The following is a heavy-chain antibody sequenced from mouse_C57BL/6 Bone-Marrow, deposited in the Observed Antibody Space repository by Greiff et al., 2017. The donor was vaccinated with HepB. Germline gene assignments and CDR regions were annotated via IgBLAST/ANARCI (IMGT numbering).Heavy chain of an antibody. Sequence: QVHVKQSGAELAKPGASVKLSCKASGYTFTSYWMHWVKQRPGQGLEWIGYINPSSGYTKYNQKFKDKATLTADKSSSTAYMQLSSLTYEDSAVYYCAREGTTVVARNWFAYWGQGTRVTVSA. CDR1: GYTFTSYW. CDR2: INPSSGYT. D-gene: IGHD1-1*01. CDR3: AREGTTVVARNWFAY. J-gene: IGHJ3*01. V-gene: IGHV1-7*01.